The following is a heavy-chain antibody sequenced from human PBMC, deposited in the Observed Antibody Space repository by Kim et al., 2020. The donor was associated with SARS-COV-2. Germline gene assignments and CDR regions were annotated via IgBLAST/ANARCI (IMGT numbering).Heavy chain of an antibody. J-gene: IGHJ4*02. Sequence: GGSLRLSCAASGFTFSSYAMSWVRRAPGKGLEWVSTISGSGGRTYYADSVKGRFTISRDNSKNTLYLQMNSLRAEDTAVYYCANRPTAYGSGSRYDYWGQGTLVTVSS. D-gene: IGHD3-10*01. CDR2: ISGSGGRT. CDR1: GFTFSSYA. CDR3: ANRPTAYGSGSRYDY. V-gene: IGHV3-23*01.